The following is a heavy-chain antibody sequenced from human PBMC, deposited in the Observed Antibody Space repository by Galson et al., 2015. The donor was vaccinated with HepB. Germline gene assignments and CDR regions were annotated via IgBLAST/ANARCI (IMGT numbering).Heavy chain of an antibody. Sequence: SVKVSCKASGYTFTGYYMHWVRQAPGQGLEWMGWINPNSDGTNYAQKFQGRVTMTRDTSISTAYMELSRLRSDDTAVYYCARVFVGASAAFDIWGQGTMVTVSS. V-gene: IGHV1-2*02. J-gene: IGHJ3*02. CDR2: INPNSDGT. CDR3: ARVFVGASAAFDI. CDR1: GYTFTGYY. D-gene: IGHD1-26*01.